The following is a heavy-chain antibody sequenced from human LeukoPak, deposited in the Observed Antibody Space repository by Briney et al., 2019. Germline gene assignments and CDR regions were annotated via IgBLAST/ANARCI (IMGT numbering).Heavy chain of an antibody. CDR3: ARGGLQTWYYYMDV. CDR2: INPNSGGT. Sequence: GASVKVSCKASGYTFTSYGISWVRQAPGQGLEWMGRINPNSGGTNYAQKFQDRVTMTRDTSISTAYMELSRLRSDDTAVYYCARGGLQTWYYYMDVWGKGTTVTVSS. V-gene: IGHV1-2*06. J-gene: IGHJ6*03. CDR1: GYTFTSYG.